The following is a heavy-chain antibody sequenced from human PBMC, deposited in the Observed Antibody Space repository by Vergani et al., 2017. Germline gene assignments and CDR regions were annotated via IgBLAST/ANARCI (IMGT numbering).Heavy chain of an antibody. J-gene: IGHJ5*02. CDR1: GYSISSGYY. D-gene: IGHD5-12*01. CDR3: ARGRVRVATLRYNWFDP. V-gene: IGHV4-38-2*01. Sequence: QVQLQESGPGLVKPSETLSLTCAVSGYSISSGYYWGWIRQPPGKGLEWIGSIYHSGSTYYNPSLKSRVTISVDTSKNQFSLKLSSVTAADTAVYYCARGRVRVATLRYNWFDPWGQGTLVIVSS. CDR2: IYHSGST.